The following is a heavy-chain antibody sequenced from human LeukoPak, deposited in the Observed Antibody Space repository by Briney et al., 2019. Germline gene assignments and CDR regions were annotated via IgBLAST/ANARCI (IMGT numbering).Heavy chain of an antibody. J-gene: IGHJ4*02. CDR3: TRDEAAATN. V-gene: IGHV3-7*01. CDR2: IKQDGREK. D-gene: IGHD6-13*01. Sequence: GGSLRLSCAGSGFTFSNYWVSWVRQAPGKGPEWVANIKQDGREKHYVDSVKGRFTISRDNAKSSLYLQMNSLRADDTAVYYCTRDEAAATNWGQGTLVTVSS. CDR1: GFTFSNYW.